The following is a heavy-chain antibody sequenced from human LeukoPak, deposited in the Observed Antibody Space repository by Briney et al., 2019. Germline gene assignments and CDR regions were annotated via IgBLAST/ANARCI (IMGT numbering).Heavy chain of an antibody. CDR2: IYYSGST. Sequence: SETLSLTRTVSGGSISSSSYYWGWIRQPPGRGLEWIGSIYYSGSTYYNASLKSRVTISVDTSKNQFSLKLSSVTAADTTVYFCARKTGSFDAFDIWGQGTMVTVSS. D-gene: IGHD3-10*01. CDR3: ARKTGSFDAFDI. CDR1: GGSISSSSYY. J-gene: IGHJ3*02. V-gene: IGHV4-39*01.